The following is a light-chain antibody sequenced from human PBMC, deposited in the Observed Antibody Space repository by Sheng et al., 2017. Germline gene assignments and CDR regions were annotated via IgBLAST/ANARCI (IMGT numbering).Light chain of an antibody. CDR3: QQRKSWPLT. V-gene: IGKV3-11*01. CDR2: DAS. Sequence: VLTQSPATLSLSPGERATLSCRASQSVNTYLAWYQQRPGQAPRLLIFDASSRAADIPARFSGGGSGTDFTLTISSFQLEDAAVYYCQQRKSWPLTFGGGTTVGIK. J-gene: IGKJ4*01. CDR1: QSVNTY.